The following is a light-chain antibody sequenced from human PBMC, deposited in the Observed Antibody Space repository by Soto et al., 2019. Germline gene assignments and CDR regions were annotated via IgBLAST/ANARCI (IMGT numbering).Light chain of an antibody. CDR2: GVC. Sequence: EIVVTQSPATLSLSPGERATLSCRASPSVTNYLAWYQQKPCQAPRLLIYGVCSRATGIPARFSGSGSGTEFTLTISSLQSEDFAVYYCQQYKIWPPVTFGQGTRLEIK. CDR1: PSVTNY. V-gene: IGKV3D-15*01. J-gene: IGKJ5*01. CDR3: QQYKIWPPVT.